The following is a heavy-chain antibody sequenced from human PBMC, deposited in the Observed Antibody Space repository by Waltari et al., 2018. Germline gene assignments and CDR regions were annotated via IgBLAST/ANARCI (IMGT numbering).Heavy chain of an antibody. V-gene: IGHV4-34*01. Sequence: QVQLQQWDAGLLKPSENLSLTCAVYGGSFSGSYWIWIGARTGKGRAWSGKSNHRGSTNYNPSINSRVTISVDTSKNQFSLKLSSVTAADTAVYYCARKGYDSSGYYGWGFYYYCMDVWGQGTTVTVSS. J-gene: IGHJ6*02. CDR1: GGSFSGSY. CDR2: SNHRGST. D-gene: IGHD3-22*01. CDR3: ARKGYDSSGYYGWGFYYYCMDV.